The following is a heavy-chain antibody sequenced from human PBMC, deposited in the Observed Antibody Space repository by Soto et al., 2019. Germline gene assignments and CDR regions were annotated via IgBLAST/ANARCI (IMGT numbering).Heavy chain of an antibody. D-gene: IGHD3-9*01. J-gene: IGHJ3*02. CDR3: ATYRTISPVAFDI. CDR2: MNLYSGNT. V-gene: IGHV1-8*02. CDR1: GYTFTSYD. Sequence: ASVKVTCKDSGYTFTSYDCEWVRQATGQGPEWMGWMNLYSGNTGYAERFQGRVTMTRDISTNTAYMELSSLRSEDTAVYYCATYRTISPVAFDIWGPGTMVTVSS.